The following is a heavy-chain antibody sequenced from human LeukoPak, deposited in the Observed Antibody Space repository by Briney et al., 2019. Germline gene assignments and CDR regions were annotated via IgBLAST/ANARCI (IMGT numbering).Heavy chain of an antibody. J-gene: IGHJ6*02. CDR3: IVVPAAMWGRYGMDV. CDR2: IRYDGSNK. Sequence: PGGSLRLSCAASGFTFSSYGIHWVRQAPGKGLEWVAFIRYDGSNKYYADSVKGRFTISRDNSKNTLYLQMNSLRAEDTAVYYCIVVPAAMWGRYGMDVWGQGTTVTVSS. CDR1: GFTFSSYG. D-gene: IGHD2-2*01. V-gene: IGHV3-30*02.